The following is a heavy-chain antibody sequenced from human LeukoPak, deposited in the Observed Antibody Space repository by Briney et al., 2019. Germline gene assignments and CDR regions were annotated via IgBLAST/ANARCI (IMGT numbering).Heavy chain of an antibody. CDR2: ISSSSSYI. D-gene: IGHD1-26*01. V-gene: IGHV3-21*01. CDR3: ARVGGRHEEFDY. J-gene: IGHJ4*02. Sequence: GSLRLSCAASGFTFSSYSMNWVRQAPGKGLEWVSSISSSSSYIYYADSVKGRFTISRDNAKNSLYLQMNSLRAEDTAVYYCARVGGRHEEFDYWGQGTLVTVSS. CDR1: GFTFSSYS.